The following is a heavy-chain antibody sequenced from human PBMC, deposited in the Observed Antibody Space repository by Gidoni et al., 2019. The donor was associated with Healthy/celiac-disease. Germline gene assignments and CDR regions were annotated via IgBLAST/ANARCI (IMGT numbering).Heavy chain of an antibody. CDR2: INDGNGNT. Sequence: QVQLVQSGAEVKKPGASVKVSCKASGYTFTSYAMHWVRQAPGQRLEWMEWINDGNGNTKYSQKFQGRVTITRDTSASTAYMELSSLRSEDTAVYYCARVGLDSGSYGVGYYFDYWGQGTLVTVSS. D-gene: IGHD1-26*01. CDR3: ARVGLDSGSYGVGYYFDY. CDR1: GYTFTSYA. V-gene: IGHV1-3*01. J-gene: IGHJ4*02.